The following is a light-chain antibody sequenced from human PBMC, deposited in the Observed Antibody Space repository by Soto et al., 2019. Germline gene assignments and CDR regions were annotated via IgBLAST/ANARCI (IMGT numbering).Light chain of an antibody. CDR2: GAS. J-gene: IGKJ1*01. CDR3: QQFESAVT. V-gene: IGKV3-20*01. CDR1: QSVSSTF. Sequence: EIVLTQSPGSLSLSPGERATLSCRASQSVSSTFFAWYQQRPGQAPRILMYGASSRATGIPERFSGSGSGTDFTLTIIRLEPEDFGVYYCQQFESAVTVGQGTKVEIK.